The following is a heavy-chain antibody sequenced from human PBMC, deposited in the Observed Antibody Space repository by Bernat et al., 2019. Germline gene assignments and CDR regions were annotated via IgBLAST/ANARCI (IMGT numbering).Heavy chain of an antibody. Sequence: QVQLVQSGAEVKKPGASVKVSCKASGYTFTSYGISWVRQALGQGLEWMGWISAYNGNTNYAQKLQGRVTMTTDTSTSTAYMELRSLRSDATAVYYCAGVTAYYYYGMDVWGQGTTVTVSS. CDR2: ISAYNGNT. CDR3: AGVTAYYYYGMDV. J-gene: IGHJ6*02. D-gene: IGHD2-21*02. V-gene: IGHV1-18*01. CDR1: GYTFTSYG.